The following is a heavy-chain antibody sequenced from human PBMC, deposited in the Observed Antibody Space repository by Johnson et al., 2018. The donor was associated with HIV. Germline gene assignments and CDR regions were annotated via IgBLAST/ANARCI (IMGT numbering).Heavy chain of an antibody. J-gene: IGHJ3*02. CDR3: TTAGGRDTIFGVANDAFDI. CDR1: GFTFSNAW. V-gene: IGHV3-15*01. Sequence: VLLVESGGGLVKPGGYLRLSCAASGFTFSNAWMSWVRQAPGKGLEWVGRIKSKTDGGTTDYAAPVKGRFTISRDDSKNTLYLQMNSLKTEDTAVYYCTTAGGRDTIFGVANDAFDIWGQGTMVTVSS. CDR2: IKSKTDGGTT. D-gene: IGHD3-3*01.